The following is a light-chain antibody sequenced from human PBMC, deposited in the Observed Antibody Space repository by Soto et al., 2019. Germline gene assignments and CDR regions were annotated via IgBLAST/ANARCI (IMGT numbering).Light chain of an antibody. CDR3: AAWDDSLSAYG. V-gene: IGLV1-40*01. CDR1: SSNIGAGND. J-gene: IGLJ2*01. Sequence: QSVLTQPPSVSGAPGQRVTISCTGSSSNIGAGNDVHWYQQLPGAAPKLLIYSDNQRPSGVPDRFSGSRTGTSASLAISDLQSEDEAVYYCAAWDDSLSAYGFGGGTKLTVL. CDR2: SDN.